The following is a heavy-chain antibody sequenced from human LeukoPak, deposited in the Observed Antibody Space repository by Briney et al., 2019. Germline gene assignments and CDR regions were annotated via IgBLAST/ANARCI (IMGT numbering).Heavy chain of an antibody. CDR2: ISNSSSTI. CDR3: ARDGAGYSSSWPYFDY. Sequence: PGGSLRLSCAASGFTCISYSMNWVRQAPGKGVEWVSYISNSSSTIYYADSVKGRFTISRDNAKNSLYLQMNSLRAEDTAVYYCARDGAGYSSSWPYFDYWGQGTLVTVSS. D-gene: IGHD6-13*01. V-gene: IGHV3-48*01. CDR1: GFTCISYS. J-gene: IGHJ4*02.